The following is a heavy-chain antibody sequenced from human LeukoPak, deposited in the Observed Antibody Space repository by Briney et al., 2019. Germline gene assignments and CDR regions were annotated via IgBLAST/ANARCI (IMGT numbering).Heavy chain of an antibody. CDR3: ARHRSGSSWFAP. CDR1: GGSISSYY. CDR2: IFDSGST. V-gene: IGHV4-59*08. D-gene: IGHD6-19*01. J-gene: IGHJ5*02. Sequence: SETLSLTCTVSGGSISSYYWSWIRQPPGKGLEWIGYIFDSGSTNYNPSLKSRVTISVDTSKSQFSLRLSSVTAADTAVYYCARHRSGSSWFAPWGQGTLVTVPS.